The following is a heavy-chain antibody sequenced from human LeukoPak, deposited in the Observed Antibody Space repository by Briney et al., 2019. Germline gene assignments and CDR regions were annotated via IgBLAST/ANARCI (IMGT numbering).Heavy chain of an antibody. CDR1: GFTFSSYA. J-gene: IGHJ4*02. Sequence: GGSLRLSCAASGFTFSSYAMSWVRQAPGKGLEGVSAISGSGGSTYYADSVKGRFTISRDNSKNTLYLQMNSLRAEDTAVYYCAKDYDYGSGSSDYWGQGTLVTVSS. D-gene: IGHD3-10*01. CDR2: ISGSGGST. CDR3: AKDYDYGSGSSDY. V-gene: IGHV3-23*01.